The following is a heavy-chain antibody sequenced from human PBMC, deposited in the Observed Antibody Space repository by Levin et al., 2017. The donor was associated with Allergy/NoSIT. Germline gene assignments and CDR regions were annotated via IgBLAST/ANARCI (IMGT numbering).Heavy chain of an antibody. J-gene: IGHJ4*02. CDR1: GFSLSTSGLG. Sequence: TLSLTCTFSGFSLSTSGLGVGWIRQPPGKALEWLALIYWDDDNRYSPSLKSRLTVTKDTSKNQVVLTMTNMDPVDTATYYCAHRPRFGAYFDYWGQGILVTVSA. CDR2: IYWDDDN. V-gene: IGHV2-5*02. D-gene: IGHD3-16*01. CDR3: AHRPRFGAYFDY.